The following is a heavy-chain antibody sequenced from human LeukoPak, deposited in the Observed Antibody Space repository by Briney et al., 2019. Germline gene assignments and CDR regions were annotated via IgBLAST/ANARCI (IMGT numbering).Heavy chain of an antibody. Sequence: ASVKVSCKASGYTFTSYYMHWVRQAPGQGLEWMGIINPSGGSTSYAQKFQGRVTMTRDTSITTAYMELSRLTSDDTAVYYCATLPPAMDVWGQGTTVTVSS. CDR1: GYTFTSYY. V-gene: IGHV1-46*01. CDR2: INPSGGST. J-gene: IGHJ6*02. CDR3: ATLPPAMDV.